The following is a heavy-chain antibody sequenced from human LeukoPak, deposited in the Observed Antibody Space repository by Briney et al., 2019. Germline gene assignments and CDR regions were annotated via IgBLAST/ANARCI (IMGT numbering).Heavy chain of an antibody. V-gene: IGHV4-59*01. J-gene: IGHJ6*03. CDR1: GGSISSYY. Sequence: SETLSLTCTVSGGSISSYYWSWIRQPPGKGLEWIGYIYYSGSTNYNPSLKSRVTISVDTSKNQFSLKLSSVTAADTAVYYCARGYSSSWYFYYYYYMDVWGKGTTVTVSS. CDR3: ARGYSSSWYFYYYYYMDV. CDR2: IYYSGST. D-gene: IGHD6-13*01.